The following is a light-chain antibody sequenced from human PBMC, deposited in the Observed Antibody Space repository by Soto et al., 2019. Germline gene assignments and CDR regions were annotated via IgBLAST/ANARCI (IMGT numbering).Light chain of an antibody. CDR2: WAS. CDR3: QQYYSTPLS. Sequence: DIVMTQSPDSLALSLGERATINCKSSQSVLYSSNNKNYLAWYQQQPGQPPMLLIYWASTRESGVPDRFSGSVSGTDFSLTISSLQADDLAVYYCQQYYSTPLSFGAGTKVDIK. CDR1: QSVLYSSNNKNY. V-gene: IGKV4-1*01. J-gene: IGKJ3*01.